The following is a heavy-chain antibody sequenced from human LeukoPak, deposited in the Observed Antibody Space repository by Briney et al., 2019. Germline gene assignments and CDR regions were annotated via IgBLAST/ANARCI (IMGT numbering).Heavy chain of an antibody. V-gene: IGHV1-69*05. D-gene: IGHD2-15*01. Sequence: ASVKVSCKASGGTFSSYAISWVRQAPGQGLEWMGGIIPIFGTANYAQKFQGRVTITTDESTSTAYMELSSLRSEDTAVYYCARRPYCSGGSCPTEDAFDIWGQGTMVTVSS. J-gene: IGHJ3*02. CDR3: ARRPYCSGGSCPTEDAFDI. CDR2: IIPIFGTA. CDR1: GGTFSSYA.